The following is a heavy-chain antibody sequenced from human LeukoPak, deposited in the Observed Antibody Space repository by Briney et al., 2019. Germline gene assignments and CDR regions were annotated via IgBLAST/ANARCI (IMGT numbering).Heavy chain of an antibody. J-gene: IGHJ1*01. CDR3: ARDGGWAHVWLPGGY. Sequence: GGTLRLSCVASGFNFRTHAMHWVRQAPGKGLEWVALISYDGSAKYYADSVQGRFTISRDDSKNTLYLQMHSLRPEDTAVYYCARDGGWAHVWLPGGYWGQGTLVTVSA. V-gene: IGHV3-30*04. CDR1: GFNFRTHA. CDR2: ISYDGSAK. D-gene: IGHD5-18*01.